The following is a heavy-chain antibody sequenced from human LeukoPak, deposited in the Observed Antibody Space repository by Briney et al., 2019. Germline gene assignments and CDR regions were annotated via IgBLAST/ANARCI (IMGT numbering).Heavy chain of an antibody. CDR3: ARENSGSYREFDY. J-gene: IGHJ4*02. CDR2: IYTSGST. D-gene: IGHD1-26*01. V-gene: IGHV4-4*07. Sequence: SETLSLTYTVSGGSISSYYWSWIRQPAGKGLEWIGRIYTSGSTNYNASLKSRVSMSVDTSKNQFSLKLSSVTAADTAVFYCARENSGSYREFDYWGQGTLVTFSS. CDR1: GGSISSYY.